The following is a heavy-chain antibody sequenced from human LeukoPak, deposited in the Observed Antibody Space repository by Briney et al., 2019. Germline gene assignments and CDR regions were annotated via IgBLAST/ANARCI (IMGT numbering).Heavy chain of an antibody. D-gene: IGHD2-21*02. Sequence: PGGSLRLSCAASGFTFSAYAMYWVRQAPGKGLEWVGRIKSKTDGGTTDYAAPVKGRFTISRDDSKNTLYLQMNSLKTEDTAVYYCTTEYCGGDCYFDYWGQGTLVTVSS. CDR3: TTEYCGGDCYFDY. V-gene: IGHV3-15*01. J-gene: IGHJ4*02. CDR2: IKSKTDGGTT. CDR1: GFTFSAYA.